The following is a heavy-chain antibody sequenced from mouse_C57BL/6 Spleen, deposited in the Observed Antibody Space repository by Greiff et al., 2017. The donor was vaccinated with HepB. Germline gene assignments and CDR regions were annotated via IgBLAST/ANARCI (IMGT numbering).Heavy chain of an antibody. CDR2: INPSTGGT. Sequence: EVKLVESGPELVKPGASVKISCKASGYSFTGYYMNWVKQSPEKSLEWIGEINPSTGGTTYNQKFKAKATLTVDKSSSTAYMQLKSLTSEDSAVYYCARGCYDYAMDYWGQGTSVTVSS. D-gene: IGHD2-12*01. J-gene: IGHJ4*01. V-gene: IGHV1-42*01. CDR1: GYSFTGYY. CDR3: ARGCYDYAMDY.